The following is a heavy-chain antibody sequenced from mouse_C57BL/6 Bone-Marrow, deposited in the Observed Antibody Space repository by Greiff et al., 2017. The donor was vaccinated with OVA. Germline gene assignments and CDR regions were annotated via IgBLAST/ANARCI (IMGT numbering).Heavy chain of an antibody. Sequence: QVQLQQSGAELMKPGASVKLSCKATGYTFTGYWIEWVKQRPGHGLEWIGEILPGSGSTNYNEKFKGKAPFTADTSSNTAYIQLSSLTTEDSAIYYCARSGGGYGYDAWFDYWGQGTTLTVSS. D-gene: IGHD2-2*01. CDR2: ILPGSGST. CDR3: ARSGGGYGYDAWFDY. J-gene: IGHJ2*01. V-gene: IGHV1-9*01. CDR1: GYTFTGYW.